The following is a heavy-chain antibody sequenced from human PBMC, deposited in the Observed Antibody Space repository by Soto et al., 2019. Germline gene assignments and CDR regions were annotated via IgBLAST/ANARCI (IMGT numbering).Heavy chain of an antibody. Sequence: EVQLLESGGGLVQPGGSLRLSCAASGFTFSHYAMSWVRQAPGKGLQWVSTIFGSGAPTHYADSVKGRFGISRDNSNNMLLLEMNSLKDEDTAVYYGTRDASSGGFAFDLWGQGTRVAVSS. CDR1: GFTFSHYA. V-gene: IGHV3-23*01. D-gene: IGHD1-26*01. CDR2: IFGSGAPT. CDR3: TRDASSGGFAFDL. J-gene: IGHJ3*01.